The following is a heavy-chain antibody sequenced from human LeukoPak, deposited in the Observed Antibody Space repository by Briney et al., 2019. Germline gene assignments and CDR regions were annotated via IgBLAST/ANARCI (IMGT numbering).Heavy chain of an antibody. CDR2: IHSVGST. CDR3: ASSRIFGNAMDV. CDR1: GLSVRSHY. D-gene: IGHD3-3*01. Sequence: PTGGSLRLSCAASGLSVRSHYMSWVRQAPGKGLEWVSVIHSVGSTDYADSVKGRFTISRDNPKNRVDLQVNSLRAEDTAVYYCASSRIFGNAMDVWGQGTTVTVSS. V-gene: IGHV3-53*01. J-gene: IGHJ6*02.